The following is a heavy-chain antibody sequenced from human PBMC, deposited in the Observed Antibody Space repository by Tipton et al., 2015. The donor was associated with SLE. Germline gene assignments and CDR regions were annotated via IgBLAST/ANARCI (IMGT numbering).Heavy chain of an antibody. CDR3: ARDLVGAIYYFDY. Sequence: SLRLSCAASGFTFSSYEMSWVRQAPGKGLEWVSYITSSSRTIYYADSVKGRFTISRDNSKNTLYLQMNSLRAEDTAVYYCARDLVGAIYYFDYWGQGTLVTVSS. D-gene: IGHD1-26*01. CDR2: ITSSSRTI. V-gene: IGHV3-48*03. J-gene: IGHJ4*02. CDR1: GFTFSSYE.